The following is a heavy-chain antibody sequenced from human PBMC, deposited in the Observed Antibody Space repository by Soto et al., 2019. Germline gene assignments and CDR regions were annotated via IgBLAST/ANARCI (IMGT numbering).Heavy chain of an antibody. CDR2: IYSGGST. V-gene: IGHV3-53*02. J-gene: IGHJ4*02. CDR3: ERDRKGYFDY. CDR1: GFTVSSNY. Sequence: EVQLVETGGGLIQPGGSLRLSCAASGFTVSSNYMSWVRQAPGKGLAWVSVIYSGGSTYYADSVKGRFSISRDNSKNTLYLQMNSLRAEDTAVYYGERDRKGYFDYCGQGTLVTVSS.